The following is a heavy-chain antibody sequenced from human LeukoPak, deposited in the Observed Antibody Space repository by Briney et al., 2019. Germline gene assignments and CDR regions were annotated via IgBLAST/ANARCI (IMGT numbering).Heavy chain of an antibody. V-gene: IGHV4-59*01. D-gene: IGHD3-22*01. J-gene: IGHJ4*02. CDR1: GGSISSYY. Sequence: PSETLSLTCTVPGGSISSYYWSWIRQPPGKGLESTGSINYSGSTNYNPSLKSRVTISVDTSKNQFSLKLSSVTAADTAVYYCARSAGYYYDSSAYRYYFDYWGQGTLVTVSS. CDR3: ARSAGYYYDSSAYRYYFDY. CDR2: INYSGST.